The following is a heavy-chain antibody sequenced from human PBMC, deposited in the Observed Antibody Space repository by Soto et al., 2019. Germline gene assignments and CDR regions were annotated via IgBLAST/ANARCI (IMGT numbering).Heavy chain of an antibody. CDR2: INHVGGT. V-gene: IGHV4-34*01. D-gene: IGHD1-26*01. J-gene: IGHJ5*02. Sequence: SETLFLTFAVYGGFLSESYWTWIRQPPGKGLEWIGEINHVGGTNYNPSLKSRVTMSVDTSQNQFSLRLISVTAADTAMYFCVRIRYQLPSSLLWLDPWAQGTPVTVSS. CDR3: VRIRYQLPSSLLWLDP. CDR1: GGFLSESY.